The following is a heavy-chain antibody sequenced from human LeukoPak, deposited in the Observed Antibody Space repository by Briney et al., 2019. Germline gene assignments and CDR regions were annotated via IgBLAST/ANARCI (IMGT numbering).Heavy chain of an antibody. CDR3: AKEGRYYYDSSGYPFDY. CDR1: GFSFA. CDR2: ISGSGYTT. D-gene: IGHD3-22*01. Sequence: GGSLRLSCAASGFSFAMTWVRLAPGKGLEWVSTISGSGYTTDYADSVKGRFSISRDNSKNTLYLLMNSLRREDTALYFCAKEGRYYYDSSGYPFDYWGQGTLVTVSS. J-gene: IGHJ4*02. V-gene: IGHV3-23*01.